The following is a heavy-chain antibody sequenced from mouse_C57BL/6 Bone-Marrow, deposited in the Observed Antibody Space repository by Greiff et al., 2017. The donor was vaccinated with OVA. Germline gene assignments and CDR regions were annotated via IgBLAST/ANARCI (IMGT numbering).Heavy chain of an antibody. CDR3: ARRGVYYGYAMDY. J-gene: IGHJ4*01. CDR2: ISNLAYSI. Sequence: EVQGVESGGGLVQPGGSLKLSCAASGFTFSDYGMAWVRQAPRKGPEWVAFISNLAYSIYYADTVTGRFTISRENAKNTLYLEMSSLRSEDTAMYYCARRGVYYGYAMDYWGQGTSVTVSS. V-gene: IGHV5-15*01. CDR1: GFTFSDYG. D-gene: IGHD1-1*01.